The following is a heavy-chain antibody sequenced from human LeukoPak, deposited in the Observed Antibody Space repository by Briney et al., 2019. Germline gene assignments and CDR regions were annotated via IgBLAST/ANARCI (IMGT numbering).Heavy chain of an antibody. Sequence: GASVKVSCKASGYTFSGYYLHWVRQAPGQGLEWMGWINPKTGGARYAQNFQGRVTMTRDTSISTAYMELSRLRSDDTAVYSCARGGEAVADSYYINYWGQGTLVTVSS. CDR3: ARGGEAVADSYYINY. J-gene: IGHJ4*02. V-gene: IGHV1-2*02. CDR1: GYTFSGYY. D-gene: IGHD6-19*01. CDR2: INPKTGGA.